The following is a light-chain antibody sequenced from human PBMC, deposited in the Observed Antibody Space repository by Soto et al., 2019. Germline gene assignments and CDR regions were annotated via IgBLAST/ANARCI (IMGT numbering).Light chain of an antibody. J-gene: IGKJ1*01. CDR3: PQYNSYSWT. V-gene: IGKV1-5*03. Sequence: DIQMTQSPSTLSASVEDRGTITCRASQSISSWLAWYQQKPGKAPKLLIYMASSLESGVPSRFRGSGSGTEFTFTIGSLQADDVANYYCPQYNSYSWTFGQGTKVYIK. CDR1: QSISSW. CDR2: MAS.